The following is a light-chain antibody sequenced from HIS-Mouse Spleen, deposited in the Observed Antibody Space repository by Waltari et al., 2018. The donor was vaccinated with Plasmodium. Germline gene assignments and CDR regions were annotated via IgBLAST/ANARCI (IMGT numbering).Light chain of an antibody. CDR1: SSDVGGYNY. J-gene: IGLJ2*01. CDR3: SSYAGSNNVV. V-gene: IGLV2-8*01. CDR2: EVS. Sequence: QSALTQPPSASGSPGQSVPIPCTGTSSDVGGYNYVSWYQQHPGKAPKLMIYEVSKRPEGVPDRFSGSKSGNTASLTVSGLQAEDEADYYCSSYAGSNNVVFGGGTKLTVL.